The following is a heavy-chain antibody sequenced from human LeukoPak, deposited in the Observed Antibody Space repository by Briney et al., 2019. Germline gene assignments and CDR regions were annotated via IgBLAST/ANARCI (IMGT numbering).Heavy chain of an antibody. CDR1: GFTISSYA. CDR3: AKDGERFLELSPPLGR. V-gene: IGHV3-23*01. D-gene: IGHD3-3*01. J-gene: IGHJ4*02. Sequence: GRSLRLSCAVSGFTISSYAMSWVRQAPGKGLEWVSAMSGSAGSTYYADSVKGRITLSRDNSKNMPYLEMNSLRAEDTAVYYCAKDGERFLELSPPLGRWGQPTLVTVST. CDR2: MSGSAGST.